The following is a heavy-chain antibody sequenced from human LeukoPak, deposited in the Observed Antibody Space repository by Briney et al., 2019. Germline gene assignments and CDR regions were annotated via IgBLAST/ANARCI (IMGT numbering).Heavy chain of an antibody. V-gene: IGHV4-4*02. D-gene: IGHD6-13*01. CDR3: ARDRTQMYSSSWCYYYGMDV. CDR2: IYHSGST. J-gene: IGHJ6*02. CDR1: GGSISSSNW. Sequence: SGTLSLTCAVSGGSISSSNWWSWARQPPGKGLEWIGEIYHSGSTNYNPSLKSRVTISVDKSKNQFSLKLSSVTAADTAVYYCARDRTQMYSSSWCYYYGMDVWGQGTTVTVSS.